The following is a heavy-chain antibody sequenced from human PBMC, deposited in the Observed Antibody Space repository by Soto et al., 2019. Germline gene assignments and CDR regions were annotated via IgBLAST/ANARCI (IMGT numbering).Heavy chain of an antibody. V-gene: IGHV3-23*01. CDR2: ISGSGAYT. Sequence: EAQLLESGGGLAQPGGSLRLSCAGSGFTLSSHAMSWVRQAPGKGLEWVSAISGSGAYTNYADSVKGRFTISRDDSKNTLYLQMNSLRAEDTAVYYCASPRSTVVASDAFDLWCQGTMVTVSS. CDR3: ASPRSTVVASDAFDL. CDR1: GFTLSSHA. J-gene: IGHJ3*01. D-gene: IGHD2-2*01.